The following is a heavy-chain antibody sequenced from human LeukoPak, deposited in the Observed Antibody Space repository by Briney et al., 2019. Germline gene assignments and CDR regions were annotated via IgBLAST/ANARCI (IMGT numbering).Heavy chain of an antibody. CDR3: ASPPEDSSGWNFDY. CDR1: GYTFTNYA. J-gene: IGHJ4*02. V-gene: IGHV1-3*01. CDR2: INAGNGNT. D-gene: IGHD6-19*01. Sequence: GASVKVSCKASGYTFTNYAIHWVRQAPGQRLEWMGWINAGNGNTKYSQKFQGRVTITRDTSASTAYMELSSLRSEDTAVYYCASPPEDSSGWNFDYWGQGTLVTVSS.